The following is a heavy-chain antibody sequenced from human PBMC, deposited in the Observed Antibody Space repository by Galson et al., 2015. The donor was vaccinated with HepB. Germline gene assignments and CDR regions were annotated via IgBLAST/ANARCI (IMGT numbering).Heavy chain of an antibody. D-gene: IGHD3-10*01. J-gene: IGHJ4*02. CDR1: GFTFSSYS. CDR3: ARDLWFGELLFGYYFDY. CDR2: ISSSSSYI. V-gene: IGHV3-21*01. Sequence: SLRLSCAASGFTFSSYSMNWVRQAPGKGLEWVSSISSSSSYIYYADSVKGRFTISRDNAKNSLYLQMNSLRAEDTAVYYCARDLWFGELLFGYYFDYWGQGTLVTVSS.